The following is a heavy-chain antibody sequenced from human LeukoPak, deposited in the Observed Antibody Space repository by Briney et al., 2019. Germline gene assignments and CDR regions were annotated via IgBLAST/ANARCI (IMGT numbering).Heavy chain of an antibody. J-gene: IGHJ4*02. CDR1: GGSFSGYY. CDR2: INHSGST. D-gene: IGHD5-12*01. V-gene: IGHV4-34*01. Sequence: PSETLSLTCAVDGGSFSGYYWSWIRQPPGKGLEWIGEINHSGSTNYNPSLKSRVTISVDTSKNQFSLKLSSVTAADTAVYYCARAGDIVATEKSGYFDYWGQGTLVTVSS. CDR3: ARAGDIVATEKSGYFDY.